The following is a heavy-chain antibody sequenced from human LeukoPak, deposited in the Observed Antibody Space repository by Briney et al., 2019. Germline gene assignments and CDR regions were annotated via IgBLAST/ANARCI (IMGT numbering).Heavy chain of an antibody. Sequence: ASVKVSCKASGYTFTSYGISWVRQAPGQGLEWMGWISAYNGNTNYAQKLQGRVTMTTDTSTSTAYMELRSLRSDGTAMYYCARVPFGVVSKDYYYYMDVWGKGTTVTVSS. CDR2: ISAYNGNT. CDR3: ARVPFGVVSKDYYYYMDV. CDR1: GYTFTSYG. V-gene: IGHV1-18*01. J-gene: IGHJ6*03. D-gene: IGHD3-3*01.